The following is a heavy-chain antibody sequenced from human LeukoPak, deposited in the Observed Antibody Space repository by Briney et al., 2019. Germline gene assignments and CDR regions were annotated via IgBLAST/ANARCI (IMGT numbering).Heavy chain of an antibody. CDR1: GYTFTSYG. CDR3: ARRIVGATTSLFDP. CDR2: ISAYNGNT. D-gene: IGHD1-26*01. Sequence: ASVKVSCKASGYTFTSYGISGVRQAPGQGLEWMGWISAYNGNTNYAQKLQGRVTMTTDTSTSTAYMELRSLRSDDTAVYYCARRIVGATTSLFDPWGQGTLVTVSS. J-gene: IGHJ5*02. V-gene: IGHV1-18*01.